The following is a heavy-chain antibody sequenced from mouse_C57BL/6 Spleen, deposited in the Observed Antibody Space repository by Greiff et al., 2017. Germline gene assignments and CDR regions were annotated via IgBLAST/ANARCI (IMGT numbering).Heavy chain of an antibody. CDR3: ARRTMVTRDWDIDD. D-gene: IGHD2-2*01. V-gene: IGHV1-52*01. CDR2: IDPSESET. Sequence: QVQLQQPGPALVRPGSSVKLSCKASGYTFTSYWMHWVKQRPIQGLEWIGNIDPSESETHYNQTFKDKATLTVDKSSSTAYMQLSSLTSEDSPVSYCARRTMVTRDWDIDDWGKGTSVTVSS. CDR1: GYTFTSYW. J-gene: IGHJ1*03.